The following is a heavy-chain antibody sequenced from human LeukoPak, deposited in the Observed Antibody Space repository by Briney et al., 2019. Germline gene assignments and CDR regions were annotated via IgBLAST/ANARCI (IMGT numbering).Heavy chain of an antibody. D-gene: IGHD1-26*01. V-gene: IGHV4-30-2*01. Sequence: SETLSLTCTVSGGSISSGGYYWSWIRQPPGKGLEWIGYIYHSGSTYYNPSLKSRVTISVDRSKSQFSLKLSSVTAADTAVYYCARVAQWELPPDAFDIWGQGAMVTVSS. J-gene: IGHJ3*02. CDR1: GGSISSGGYY. CDR2: IYHSGST. CDR3: ARVAQWELPPDAFDI.